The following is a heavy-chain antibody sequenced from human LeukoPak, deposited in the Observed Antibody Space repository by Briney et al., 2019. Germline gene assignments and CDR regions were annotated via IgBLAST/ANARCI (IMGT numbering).Heavy chain of an antibody. V-gene: IGHV4-39*01. Sequence: SETLSLTCTLSGDSISSSGYCWGWIRQPPGKGLECVGVICYTGNTYYNPSLKSRVTISVDTSKNQFSLRLSSVTAADTAVYYCARHKTGIDWFDPWGQGTLVTVSS. CDR2: ICYTGNT. J-gene: IGHJ5*02. D-gene: IGHD1-14*01. CDR3: ARHKTGIDWFDP. CDR1: GDSISSSGYC.